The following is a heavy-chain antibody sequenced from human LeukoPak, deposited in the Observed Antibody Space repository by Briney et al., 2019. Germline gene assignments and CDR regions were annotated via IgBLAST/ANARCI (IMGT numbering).Heavy chain of an antibody. V-gene: IGHV4-34*01. D-gene: IGHD1-1*01. J-gene: IGHJ4*02. CDR3: ARLPLRRRTTSDY. CDR2: INHSGST. CDR1: GGSFSGYY. Sequence: SETLSLTCAVYGGSFSGYYWSWIRQPPGKGLEWIGEINHSGSTSYNPSLKSRVTISVDTSKNQFSLKLSSVTAADTAVYYCARLPLRRRTTSDYWGQGTLVTVSS.